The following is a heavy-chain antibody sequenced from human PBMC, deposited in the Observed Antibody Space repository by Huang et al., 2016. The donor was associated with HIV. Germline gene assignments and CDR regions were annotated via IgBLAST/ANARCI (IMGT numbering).Heavy chain of an antibody. Sequence: QVQPVQSGAEVKKPGASVKVSCKASGYTFSNYDINWVRQAPGQGLEWMGWRNPNSGNTGYARKFQGRVTMTRSTSISTAYMELSRLRFEDTAVYYCATLPPVNYGRSGGRVRDYWGQGSLVTVSS. J-gene: IGHJ4*02. V-gene: IGHV1-8*01. CDR1: GYTFSNYD. CDR2: RNPNSGNT. D-gene: IGHD2-15*01. CDR3: ATLPPVNYGRSGGRVRDY.